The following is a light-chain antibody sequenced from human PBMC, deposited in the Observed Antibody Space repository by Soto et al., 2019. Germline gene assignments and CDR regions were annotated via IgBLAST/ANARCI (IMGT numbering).Light chain of an antibody. J-gene: IGLJ1*01. CDR3: QSSDSSLSGYV. CDR1: SSNIAAGYD. V-gene: IGLV1-40*01. CDR2: GNH. Sequence: QSVLTQPHSVSGAPGQTVTISCTGSSSNIAAGYDLHWYQHPPGTAPTLLIHGNHNPPSGVPDRSSASNSGTTASLPITALLAEDDADDYCQSSDSSLSGYVFGTGTKVTVL.